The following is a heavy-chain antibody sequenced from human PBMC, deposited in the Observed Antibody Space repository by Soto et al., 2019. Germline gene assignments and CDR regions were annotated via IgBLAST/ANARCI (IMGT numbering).Heavy chain of an antibody. CDR3: ASSGQLRFLEWSTYYYYGMDV. D-gene: IGHD3-3*01. CDR2: IYSGGST. V-gene: IGHV3-66*01. Sequence: EVQLVESGGGLVQPGGSLRLSCAASGFTVSSNYMSWVRQAPGKGLEWVSDIYSGGSTYYADSVKGRFTISRDNSKNTLYLQMNSLRAEDTAVYYCASSGQLRFLEWSTYYYYGMDVWGQGTTVTVSS. CDR1: GFTVSSNY. J-gene: IGHJ6*02.